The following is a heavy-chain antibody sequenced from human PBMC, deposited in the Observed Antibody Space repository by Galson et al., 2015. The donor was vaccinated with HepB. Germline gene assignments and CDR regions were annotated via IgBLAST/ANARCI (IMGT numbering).Heavy chain of an antibody. CDR2: IYHSGNT. J-gene: IGHJ6*03. CDR3: ARVWVPDAPSDYYYMNV. D-gene: IGHD3-16*01. Sequence: ETLSLTCAVSGGSISSTNWWNWVRQPPGKGLEWIGEIYHSGNTNYNPSLESRVTISIEKSKNHFSLKLNSVTAADTAVYYCARVWVPDAPSDYYYMNVWGKGITVTVSS. CDR1: GGSISSTNW. V-gene: IGHV4-4*02.